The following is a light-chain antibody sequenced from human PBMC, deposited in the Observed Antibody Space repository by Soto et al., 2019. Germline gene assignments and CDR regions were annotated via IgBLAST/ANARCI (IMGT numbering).Light chain of an antibody. J-gene: IGKJ4*01. CDR2: GAS. Sequence: EIVLTQSPGTLSLSPGERATLSCRASQSVSSSYLAWYQQNPGQAPRLLIYGASSRATGIPDRFSGSGSGTDFTLTISRLEPEDFAVYYCQQYDSSLGLTCGGGTKVEIK. V-gene: IGKV3-20*01. CDR3: QQYDSSLGLT. CDR1: QSVSSSY.